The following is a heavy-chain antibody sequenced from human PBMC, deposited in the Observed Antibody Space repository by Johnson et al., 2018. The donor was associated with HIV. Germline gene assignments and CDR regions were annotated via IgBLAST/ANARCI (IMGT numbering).Heavy chain of an antibody. V-gene: IGHV3-15*01. J-gene: IGHJ3*02. CDR1: GFTFSNAW. CDR3: TTETYYYDSSGYYYGHALDI. CDR2: IKSKTDGGTI. D-gene: IGHD3-22*01. Sequence: VQLVESGGDLVEPGESLRLSCVASGFTFSNAWMHWVRQAPGKGLEWVGRIKSKTDGGTIDYAAPVKSRFTISRDDSKNTLYLQMNSLKTEDTAVYYCTTETYYYDSSGYYYGHALDIWGQGTMVTVSS.